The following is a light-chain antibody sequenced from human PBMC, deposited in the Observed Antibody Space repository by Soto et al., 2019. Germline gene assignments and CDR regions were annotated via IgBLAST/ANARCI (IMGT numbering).Light chain of an antibody. V-gene: IGKV1-33*01. J-gene: IGKJ5*01. CDR2: DAS. CDR3: QQYENIPT. Sequence: DIQMTQSPSSLSASVGPRLTITCQASQNINNYLNWYQQKPGRAPKILIYDASNLEAGVPSRFRGSGSGTDFTFTISRLKPEDIATYYCQQYENIPTFGQGTRLENK. CDR1: QNINNY.